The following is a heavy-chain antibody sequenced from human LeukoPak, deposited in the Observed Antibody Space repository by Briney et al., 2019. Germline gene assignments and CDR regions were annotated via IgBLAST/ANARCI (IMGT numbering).Heavy chain of an antibody. V-gene: IGHV3-23*01. D-gene: IGHD3-10*01. CDR3: AKIRGVIIGDLGY. J-gene: IGHJ4*02. Sequence: GGSLRLSCAASGFTFSSYSMNWVRQAPGKGLEWVSAISGSGGSTYYADSVKGRFTISRDNSKNTLYLQMNSLRAEDTAVYYCAKIRGVIIGDLGYWGQGTLVTVSS. CDR1: GFTFSSYS. CDR2: ISGSGGST.